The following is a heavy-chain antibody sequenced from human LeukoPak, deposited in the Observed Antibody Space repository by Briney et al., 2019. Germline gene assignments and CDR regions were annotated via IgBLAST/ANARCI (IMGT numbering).Heavy chain of an antibody. CDR3: ARDGTPSFFGVVTRFDY. D-gene: IGHD3-3*01. V-gene: IGHV1-18*01. Sequence: ASVKVSCKASGYTFTSYGISWVRQAPGQGLEWMGWISAYNGNTNYAQKLQGRVTMTTDTSTSTAYMELRSLRSDDTAVYYCARDGTPSFFGVVTRFDYWGQGTLVTVSS. CDR1: GYTFTSYG. J-gene: IGHJ4*02. CDR2: ISAYNGNT.